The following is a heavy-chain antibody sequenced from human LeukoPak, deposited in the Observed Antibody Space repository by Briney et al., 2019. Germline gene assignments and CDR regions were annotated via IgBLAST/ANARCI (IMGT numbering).Heavy chain of an antibody. CDR1: GGSFSGYY. CDR3: VRGGGSYSWYFYL. V-gene: IGHV4-34*01. J-gene: IGHJ2*01. CDR2: INHSGST. D-gene: IGHD1-26*01. Sequence: KPSATLSLTCAVYGGSFSGYYWSSIRQPPGKGLEWIGEINHSGSTNYNPSLKSRAPFSVETSKNQFSLKLRSLAPPATALSYFVRGGGSYSWYFYLWGRSNLGSVSS.